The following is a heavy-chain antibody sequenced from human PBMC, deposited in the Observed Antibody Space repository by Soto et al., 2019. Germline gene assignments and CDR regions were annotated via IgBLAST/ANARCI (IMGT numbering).Heavy chain of an antibody. J-gene: IGHJ5*02. CDR2: ISYDGSNK. CDR3: ARVSNSNYLFFWFDP. D-gene: IGHD4-4*01. V-gene: IGHV3-30-3*01. Sequence: GGSLRLSCAASGFTFSSYAMHWVRQAPGKGLEWVAVISYDGSNKYYADSVKGRFTISRDNSKNTLYLQMNSLRAEDTAVYYCARVSNSNYLFFWFDPWGQGTLVTVSS. CDR1: GFTFSSYA.